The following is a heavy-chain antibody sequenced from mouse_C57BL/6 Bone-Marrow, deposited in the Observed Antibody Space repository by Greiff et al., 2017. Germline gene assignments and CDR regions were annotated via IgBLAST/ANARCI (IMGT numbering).Heavy chain of an antibody. D-gene: IGHD1-1*01. Sequence: QVHVKQSGAELVKPGASVKISCKVSGYAFSTYWMNWVKQRPGKGLEWIGQIYPGDGDTNYNGKFKGKATLTVDKSSSTAYMQLSSLTSEDSAVYYCARSSYYYPDYWGQGTTLTVSS. V-gene: IGHV1-80*01. CDR2: IYPGDGDT. J-gene: IGHJ2*01. CDR3: ARSSYYYPDY. CDR1: GYAFSTYW.